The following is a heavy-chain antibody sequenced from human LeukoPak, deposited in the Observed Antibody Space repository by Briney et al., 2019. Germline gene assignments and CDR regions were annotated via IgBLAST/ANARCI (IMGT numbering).Heavy chain of an antibody. J-gene: IGHJ5*02. D-gene: IGHD5-12*01. Sequence: SVKVSCKASGGTFSSYAISWVRQAPGQGLEWMGRIIPILGIANYAQKFQGRVTITADKSTSTAYMELSSLRSEDTAVYCCATNPAIVATRPNWFDPWGQGTLVTVSS. CDR3: ATNPAIVATRPNWFDP. CDR1: GGTFSSYA. CDR2: IIPILGIA. V-gene: IGHV1-69*04.